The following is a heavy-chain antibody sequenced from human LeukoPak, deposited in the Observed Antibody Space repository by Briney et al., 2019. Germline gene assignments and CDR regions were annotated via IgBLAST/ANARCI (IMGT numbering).Heavy chain of an antibody. D-gene: IGHD6-13*01. Sequence: SETLSLTCTVSGGSISSSSYYWGWIRQPPGKGLEWIGSIYYSGSTYYNPSLKSRVTISVDTSRNQFSLKLGSMTAADTAVYYCARHGSIATGAFTYWGQGTLVTVSS. CDR3: ARHGSIATGAFTY. CDR1: GGSISSSSYY. V-gene: IGHV4-39*01. J-gene: IGHJ4*02. CDR2: IYYSGST.